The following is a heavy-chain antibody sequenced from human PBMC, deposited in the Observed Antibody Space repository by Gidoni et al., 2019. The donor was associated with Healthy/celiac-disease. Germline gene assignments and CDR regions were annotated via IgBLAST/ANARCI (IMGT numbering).Heavy chain of an antibody. CDR3: ARAGYCSSTSCYNNAFDI. D-gene: IGHD2-2*01. V-gene: IGHV3-13*01. CDR2: IGTAGDT. CDR1: GFPFSSSD. Sequence: EVQLVESGGVLVQPGGSLRLSCAASGFPFSSSDRHWVRQATGKGLEWVSAIGTAGDTYYPGSVKGRFTISRENAKNSLYLQMNSLRAGDTAVYYCARAGYCSSTSCYNNAFDIWGQGTMVTVSS. J-gene: IGHJ3*02.